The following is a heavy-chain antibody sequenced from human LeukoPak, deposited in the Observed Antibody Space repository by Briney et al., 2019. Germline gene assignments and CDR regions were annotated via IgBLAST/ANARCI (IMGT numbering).Heavy chain of an antibody. D-gene: IGHD3-22*01. CDR2: IYTSGST. J-gene: IGHJ6*03. V-gene: IGHV4-61*02. Sequence: SETLSLTCTVSGGSIGSGSYYWSWIRQPAGKGLEWIGRIYTSGSTNYNPSLKSRATISVDTSKNQFSLKLSSVTAADTAVYYCATDRPYYYDSSGYRQRYYYYYYMDVWGKGTTVTVSS. CDR3: ATDRPYYYDSSGYRQRYYYYYYMDV. CDR1: GGSIGSGSYY.